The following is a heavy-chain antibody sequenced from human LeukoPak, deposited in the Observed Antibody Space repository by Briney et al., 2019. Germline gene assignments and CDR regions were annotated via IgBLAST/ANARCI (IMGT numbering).Heavy chain of an antibody. J-gene: IGHJ4*02. D-gene: IGHD3-3*01. V-gene: IGHV1-2*02. CDR3: ARVWYYDFWSGLDY. CDR2: INPNNGGT. Sequence: GASVKVSCKASGYTFTDYYMHWVRQAPGQGLEWMGWINPNNGGTGYAQKFQGRVAMTRDTSISTAYMELNRLTSDDTAVYYCARVWYYDFWSGLDYWGQGTLVTVSS. CDR1: GYTFTDYY.